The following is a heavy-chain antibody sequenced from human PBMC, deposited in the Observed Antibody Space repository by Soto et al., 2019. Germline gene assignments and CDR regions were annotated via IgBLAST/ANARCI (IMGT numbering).Heavy chain of an antibody. V-gene: IGHV1-46*01. D-gene: IGHD2-8*01. CDR2: INPSGGST. Sequence: QVQLVQSGAEVKKPGASVKVSCKASGYTFTSYYMHWVRQAPGQGLEWMGIINPSGGSTSYAQKFQGIVTMTRDTSTSTVYMELISLRSEDTAVYYCARQARYCTNGVCSAYGMDVWGQGTTVTVSS. CDR3: ARQARYCTNGVCSAYGMDV. CDR1: GYTFTSYY. J-gene: IGHJ6*02.